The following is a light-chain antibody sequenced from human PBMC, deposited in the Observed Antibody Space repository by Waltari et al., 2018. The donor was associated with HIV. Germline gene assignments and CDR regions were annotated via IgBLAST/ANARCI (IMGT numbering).Light chain of an antibody. J-gene: IGLJ3*02. Sequence: QSALTQPASLSGSPGQSINISCFGTSADIGTFDYVSWYQQYPGKAPRLLIDVVSFRPSGVSIRFSGAKSGDTASLTISGLQTEDEADYFCCAYTFSNRPVFGGGTRLTVL. CDR1: SADIGTFDY. CDR3: CAYTFSNRPV. V-gene: IGLV2-14*01. CDR2: VVS.